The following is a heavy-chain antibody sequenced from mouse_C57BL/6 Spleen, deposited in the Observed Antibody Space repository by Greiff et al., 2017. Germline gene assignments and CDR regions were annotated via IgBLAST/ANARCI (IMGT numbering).Heavy chain of an antibody. CDR1: GYTFTSYW. CDR2: IHPNSGST. D-gene: IGHD4-1*01. CDR3: ARGGGLGSWFAY. J-gene: IGHJ3*01. V-gene: IGHV1-64*01. Sequence: QVQLQQPGAELVKPGASVKLSCKASGYTFTSYWMHWVKQRPGQGLEWIGMIHPNSGSTNYNEKFKSKATLTVDKSSSTAYMQLRSLTSEDSAVYYCARGGGLGSWFAYWGQGTLVTVSA.